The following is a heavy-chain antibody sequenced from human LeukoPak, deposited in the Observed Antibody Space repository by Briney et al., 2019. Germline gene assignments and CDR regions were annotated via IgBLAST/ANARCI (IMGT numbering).Heavy chain of an antibody. D-gene: IGHD3-10*01. Sequence: SETLSLTCTVSGVSITTGFHWNWIRQRPGEGLEWIGHIYYSGDTYYNPSLESRITMSPDASKNQFSLKMSSVTAADTAVYYCARGAINFDYWGQGTLVTVSS. CDR1: GVSITTGFH. CDR3: ARGAINFDY. J-gene: IGHJ4*02. V-gene: IGHV4-31*03. CDR2: IYYSGDT.